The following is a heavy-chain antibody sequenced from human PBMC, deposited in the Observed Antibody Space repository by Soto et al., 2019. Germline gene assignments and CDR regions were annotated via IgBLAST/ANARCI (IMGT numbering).Heavy chain of an antibody. CDR2: INPNSGGT. D-gene: IGHD3-9*01. CDR1: GYSFTDYY. J-gene: IGHJ4*02. V-gene: IGHV1-2*02. Sequence: ASVKVSCKASGYSFTDYYIHWVLQAPGQGLAWMGWINPNSGGTAYAQKFQGRVTMTRDTSISTAYMELSSLRSDDTAVYYCARALYDIMTGYHYWGQGTLVTVSS. CDR3: ARALYDIMTGYHY.